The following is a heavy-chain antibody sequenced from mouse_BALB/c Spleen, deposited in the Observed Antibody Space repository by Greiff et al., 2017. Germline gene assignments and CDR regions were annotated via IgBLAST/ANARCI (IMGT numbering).Heavy chain of an antibody. V-gene: IGHV3-2*02. D-gene: IGHD2-1*01. Sequence: VQLKESGPGLVKPSQSLSLTCTVTGYSITSDYAWNWIRQFPGNKLEWMGYISYSGSTSYNPSLKSRISITRDTSKNQFFLQLNSVTTEDTATYYCARYGNYVYAMDYWGQGTSVTVSS. J-gene: IGHJ4*01. CDR2: ISYSGST. CDR3: ARYGNYVYAMDY. CDR1: GYSITSDYA.